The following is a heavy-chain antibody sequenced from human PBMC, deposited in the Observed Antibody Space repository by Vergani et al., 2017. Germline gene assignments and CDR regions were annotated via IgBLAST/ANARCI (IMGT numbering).Heavy chain of an antibody. CDR1: GGSISSGGYY. J-gene: IGHJ4*02. CDR2: IYYSGRT. D-gene: IGHD3-3*01. Sequence: QVQLQESGPGLVKPSQTLSLTCTVSGGSISSGGYYWSWIRQHPGKGLEWIWYIYYSGRTSYNPSLQSRFTISVDTSKNQSSLKLSSVTAADTAVYYCASYDFWSGSNYFFDYWGQGTLVTVSS. CDR3: ASYDFWSGSNYFFDY. V-gene: IGHV4-31*03.